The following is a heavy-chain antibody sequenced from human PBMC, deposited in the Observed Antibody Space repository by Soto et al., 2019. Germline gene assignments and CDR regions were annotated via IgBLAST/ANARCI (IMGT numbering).Heavy chain of an antibody. CDR1: GGYSINYC. J-gene: IGHJ5*02. CDR3: ARDLGQFMVYNTGWFDP. V-gene: IGHV4-59*01. Sequence: PSETLCLPYTVAGGYSINYCGRWIRQPPGKGLEWIGYIYYSGSTNYNPSLKSRVTISVDTSKNQFSLKLSSVTAADTAVYYCARDLGQFMVYNTGWFDPWGQGTLVTVSP. CDR2: IYYSGST. D-gene: IGHD1-1*01.